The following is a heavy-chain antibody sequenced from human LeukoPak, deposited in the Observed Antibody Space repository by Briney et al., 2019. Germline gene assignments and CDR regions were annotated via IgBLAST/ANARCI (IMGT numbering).Heavy chain of an antibody. CDR1: GYTSTGYY. V-gene: IGHV1-2*02. CDR3: ASFVMITFGGVIVTQDSDY. J-gene: IGHJ4*02. D-gene: IGHD3-16*02. CDR2: INPNSGGT. Sequence: ASVKVSCKASGYTSTGYYMHWVRQAPGQGLEWMGWINPNSGGTNYAQKFQGRVTMTRDTSVSTAYMELSRLRSDDTAVYYCASFVMITFGGVIVTQDSDYWGQGTLVTVSS.